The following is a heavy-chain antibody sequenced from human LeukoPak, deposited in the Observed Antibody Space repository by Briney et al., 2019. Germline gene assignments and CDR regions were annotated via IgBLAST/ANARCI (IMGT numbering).Heavy chain of an antibody. J-gene: IGHJ5*02. CDR3: ARWPIAAAVGFDP. CDR2: IYYSGST. V-gene: IGHV4-39*01. Sequence: SETLSLTCTVSGGSISSGSYYWGWIRQPPGKGLEWIGSIYYSGSTYYNPSLKSRVTISVDTSKNQFSLKLSSVTAADTAVYYCARWPIAAAVGFDPWGQGTLVTVSS. CDR1: GGSISSGSYY. D-gene: IGHD6-13*01.